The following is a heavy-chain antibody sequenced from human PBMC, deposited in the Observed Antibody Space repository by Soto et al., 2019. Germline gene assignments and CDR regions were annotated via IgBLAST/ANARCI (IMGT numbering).Heavy chain of an antibody. Sequence: QVQLVQSGAEVKKPGSSVKVSCKASGGDFSNYGISWVRQAPGQGLEWMGGLIPIFRSANYAQKFQVRVTIAEDESSTTAYMELTTLPAEDTDVYYCARDRYYNGVGYHYDSAYWGQGTLVTVSS. J-gene: IGHJ4*02. V-gene: IGHV1-69*01. CDR1: GGDFSNYG. CDR3: ARDRYYNGVGYHYDSAY. CDR2: LIPIFRSA. D-gene: IGHD2-8*01.